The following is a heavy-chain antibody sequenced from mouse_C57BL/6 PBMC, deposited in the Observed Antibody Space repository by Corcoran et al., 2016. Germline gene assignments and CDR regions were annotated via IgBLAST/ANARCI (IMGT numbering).Heavy chain of an antibody. V-gene: IGHV3-6*01. CDR3: ARLVCRYAMDY. CDR2: ISYDGSN. J-gene: IGHJ4*01. CDR1: GYSITSGYY. Sequence: DVQLQESGPGLVKPSQSLSLTCSVTGYSITSGYYWNWIRQFPGNKLEWMGYISYDGSNNYNPSLKNRISITRDTSKNQFFLKLNSVTTEDTATYYCARLVCRYAMDYWGQGTSVTVSS.